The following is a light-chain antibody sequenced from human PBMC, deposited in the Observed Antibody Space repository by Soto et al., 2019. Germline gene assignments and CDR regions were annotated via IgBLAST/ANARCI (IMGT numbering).Light chain of an antibody. Sequence: QSVLTQPASVSGSPGQSITISCTGTSSDLGTYNLVSWYQHHPGKAPKLMIYEANKRPSGVSNRFSGSKSGNTASLTISGLEAEDEADYYCCSYAGSSTYVFGSGTQLTV. CDR2: EAN. J-gene: IGLJ7*01. CDR3: CSYAGSSTYV. CDR1: SSDLGTYNL. V-gene: IGLV2-23*01.